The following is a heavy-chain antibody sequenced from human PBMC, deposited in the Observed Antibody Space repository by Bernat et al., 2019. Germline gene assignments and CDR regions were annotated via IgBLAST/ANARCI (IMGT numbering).Heavy chain of an antibody. Sequence: QVQLVQSGAEVNKPGASVKVSCKVSGYTLTELSIHWVRQAPGKGLEWMGGFGPEDGETIYAQKFQGRVTITEDTSTDTAYMELSSLRSEDTAVYYCEKRESKAVANNWFDPWGQGTLVTVSS. J-gene: IGHJ5*02. D-gene: IGHD6-19*01. CDR1: GYTLTELS. CDR3: EKRESKAVANNWFDP. V-gene: IGHV1-24*01. CDR2: FGPEDGET.